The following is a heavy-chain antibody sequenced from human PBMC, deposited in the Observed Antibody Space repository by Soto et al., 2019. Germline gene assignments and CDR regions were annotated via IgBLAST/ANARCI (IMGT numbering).Heavy chain of an antibody. Sequence: GGSLRLSCEAFGFSFKYYAMSWVRQAPGKGLEWVPVISGRGADTNYADSVKGRFTVSRDNSKNTLFLQMMSLRVEDTAVYYCAKQHCIDGICYSNYYGLDAWGQGATVTVSS. V-gene: IGHV3-23*01. CDR3: AKQHCIDGICYSNYYGLDA. D-gene: IGHD2-8*01. CDR1: GFSFKYYA. J-gene: IGHJ6*02. CDR2: ISGRGADT.